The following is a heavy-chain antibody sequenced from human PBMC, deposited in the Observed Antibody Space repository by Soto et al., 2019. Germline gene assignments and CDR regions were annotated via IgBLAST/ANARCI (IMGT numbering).Heavy chain of an antibody. D-gene: IGHD2-15*01. Sequence: SVKVCCKASGVTFSSYGISWVRQAPGQGLEWMGGIIPIFGTANYAQKFQGRVTITADESTSTAYMELSSLRSEDTAVYYCAREPISTWPMTYSFSHWAQVTLFRVSS. CDR3: AREPISTWPMTYSFSH. CDR1: GVTFSSYG. V-gene: IGHV1-69*13. CDR2: IIPIFGTA. J-gene: IGHJ1*01.